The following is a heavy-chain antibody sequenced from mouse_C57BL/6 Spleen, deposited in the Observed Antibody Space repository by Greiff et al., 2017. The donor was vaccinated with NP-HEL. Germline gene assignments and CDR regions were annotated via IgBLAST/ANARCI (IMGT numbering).Heavy chain of an antibody. Sequence: VQLQQSGAELVRPGTSVKVSCKASGYAFTNYLIEWVKQRPGQGLEWIGVINPGSGGTNYNEKFKGKATLTADKSSSTAYMQLSSLTSEDSAVFCCAIIYYELSYWGQGTLVTVSA. CDR1: GYAFTNYL. J-gene: IGHJ3*01. CDR2: INPGSGGT. CDR3: AIIYYELSY. V-gene: IGHV1-54*01. D-gene: IGHD2-4*01.